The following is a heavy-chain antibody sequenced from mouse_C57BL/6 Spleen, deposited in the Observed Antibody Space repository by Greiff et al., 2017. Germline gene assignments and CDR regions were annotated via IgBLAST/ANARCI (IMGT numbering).Heavy chain of an antibody. Sequence: QVQLQQPGAELVKPGASVKLSCKASGYTFTSYWMQWVKQRPGQGLEWIGEIDPSDSYTNYNQKFKGKATLTVDTSSSTAYMQLSSLTSEDSAVYYCARRRVWYDYDNYFEYWGQGTTLTVSS. J-gene: IGHJ2*01. D-gene: IGHD2-4*01. CDR1: GYTFTSYW. V-gene: IGHV1-50*01. CDR2: IDPSDSYT. CDR3: ARRRVWYDYDNYFEY.